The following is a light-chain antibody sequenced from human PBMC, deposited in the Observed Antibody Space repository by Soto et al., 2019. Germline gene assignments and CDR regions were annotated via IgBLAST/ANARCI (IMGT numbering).Light chain of an antibody. CDR3: QQRSNWPVT. CDR2: DAL. V-gene: IGKV3-11*01. CDR1: KSVSSY. Sequence: EIVLTQSPGTLSLSPGERATLSCRASKSVSSYLAWYQQKPGQAPRLLIYDALTRATGISARFSGSGSGTDFTITSSSLEPEDFAVYYCQQRSNWPVTFGQGPKVEVE. J-gene: IGKJ1*01.